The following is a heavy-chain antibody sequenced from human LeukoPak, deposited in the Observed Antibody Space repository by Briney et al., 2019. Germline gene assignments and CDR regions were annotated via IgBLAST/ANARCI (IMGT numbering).Heavy chain of an antibody. V-gene: IGHV4-39*01. Sequence: SETLSLTCTVSGGSISSSSYYWGWIRQPPGKGLEWIGSIYYSGSTYYNPSLKSRVTISVDTSKNQFSLKLSSVTAADTAVYYCARHSATDCSGGSCYWNWFDPWGQGTLVTVSS. CDR1: GGSISSSSYY. CDR3: ARHSATDCSGGSCYWNWFDP. J-gene: IGHJ5*02. D-gene: IGHD2-15*01. CDR2: IYYSGST.